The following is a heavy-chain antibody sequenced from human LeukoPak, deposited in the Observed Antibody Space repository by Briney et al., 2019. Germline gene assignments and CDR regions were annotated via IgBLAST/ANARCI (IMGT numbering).Heavy chain of an antibody. D-gene: IGHD1-26*01. V-gene: IGHV3-23*01. CDR3: ATPWEGYYYMDV. CDR1: GFSFSSYA. CDR2: ISGSSGGGST. Sequence: GGSLRLSCAASGFSFSSYAMSWVRQAPGKGLEWVSTISGSSGGGSTYYADSVKGRFTISRDNSKNTLYLQMNSLRAEDTAVYYCATPWEGYYYMDVWGKGTTVTVSS. J-gene: IGHJ6*03.